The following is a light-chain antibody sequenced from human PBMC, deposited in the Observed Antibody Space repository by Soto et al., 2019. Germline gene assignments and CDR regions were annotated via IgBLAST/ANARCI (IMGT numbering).Light chain of an antibody. J-gene: IGKJ4*01. V-gene: IGKV3-11*01. CDR1: QSVRSY. CDR2: DAS. Sequence: EIVLTQSPATLSLSPGERATLSCRASQSVRSYLAWYQQKLGQAPRLLIYDASNRATGIQARFSGSGSGTDLTLTISSVETEDFAVYYCQHRSNWPPGELNFGGRTKVEIK. CDR3: QHRSNWPPGELN.